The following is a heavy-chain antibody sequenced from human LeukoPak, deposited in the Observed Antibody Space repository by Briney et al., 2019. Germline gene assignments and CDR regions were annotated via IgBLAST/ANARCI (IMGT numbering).Heavy chain of an antibody. CDR3: ATRNNYYDSSGYYLR. J-gene: IGHJ4*02. D-gene: IGHD3-22*01. V-gene: IGHV3-30-3*01. Sequence: PGGSLRLSCAASGFTFSNYAMSWVRQAPGKGLEWVAVISYDGSNKYYADSVKGRFTISRDNSKNTLYLQMNSLRAEDTAVYYCATRNNYYDSSGYYLRWGQGTLVTVSS. CDR2: ISYDGSNK. CDR1: GFTFSNYA.